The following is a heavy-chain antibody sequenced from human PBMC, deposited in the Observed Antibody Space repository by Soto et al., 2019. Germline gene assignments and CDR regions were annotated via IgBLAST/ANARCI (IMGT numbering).Heavy chain of an antibody. J-gene: IGHJ2*01. Sequence: QVQLVQSGAEVKKPGSSVKVSCKASGGTFSSYAISWVRQAPGQGLEWMGGIIPIFGTANYAQKFQGRVTITADRSTSDAYTKLSSLRSGDTAVYYCARVSKPHGYCGGDCWYFDLWGRGTLVTVSS. CDR3: ARVSKPHGYCGGDCWYFDL. CDR2: IIPIFGTA. V-gene: IGHV1-69*06. CDR1: GGTFSSYA. D-gene: IGHD2-21*02.